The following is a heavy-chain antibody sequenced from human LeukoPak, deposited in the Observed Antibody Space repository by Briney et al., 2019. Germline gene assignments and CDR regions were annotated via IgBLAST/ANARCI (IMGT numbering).Heavy chain of an antibody. J-gene: IGHJ4*02. V-gene: IGHV1-69*13. CDR2: IIPIFGTA. Sequence: SVKVSCKASGGTFSSYAISWVRQAPGQGLEWMGGIIPIFGTANYAQKFQGRVTITADESTSTAYMELSSLRSEDTAVYYCARGPYCSGGSCYEARRRYYFDYWGQGTLVTVS. CDR3: ARGPYCSGGSCYEARRRYYFDY. D-gene: IGHD2-15*01. CDR1: GGTFSSYA.